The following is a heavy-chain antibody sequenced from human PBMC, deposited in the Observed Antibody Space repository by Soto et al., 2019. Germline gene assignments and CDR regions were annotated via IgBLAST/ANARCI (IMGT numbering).Heavy chain of an antibody. D-gene: IGHD3-16*01. CDR2: INWKSDI. V-gene: IGHV3-9*01. CDR1: GFTFDDNA. CDR3: AISQDRGGRTTFIY. J-gene: IGHJ4*02. Sequence: GGSLRLSCAVSGFTFDDNAMHWVRQAPEKGLEWVSGINWKSDIGYADSVKGRFTISRDNAENSLYLQMNSLRVEDTALYYCAISQDRGGRTTFIYWGQGTQVTVSS.